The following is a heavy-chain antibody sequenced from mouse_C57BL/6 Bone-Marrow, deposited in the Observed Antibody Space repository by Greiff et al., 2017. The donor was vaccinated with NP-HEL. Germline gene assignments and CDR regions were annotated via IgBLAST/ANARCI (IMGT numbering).Heavy chain of an antibody. CDR1: GYTFPSYW. V-gene: IGHV1-69*01. CDR3: ARDYGSSFAY. Sequence: VQLQQPGAELVMPGASVKLSCKASGYTFPSYWMHWVKQRPGQGLEWIGEIDPSDSYTNYNQKFKGKSTVAVDQSSSTTYMQLSSLTSEDSAVYYCARDYGSSFAYWGQGTLVTVSA. D-gene: IGHD1-1*01. CDR2: IDPSDSYT. J-gene: IGHJ3*01.